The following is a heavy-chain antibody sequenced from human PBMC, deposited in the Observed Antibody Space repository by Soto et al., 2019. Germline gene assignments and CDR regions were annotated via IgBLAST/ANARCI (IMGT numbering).Heavy chain of an antibody. CDR2: IYYSGGT. Sequence: SETLSLTCAVSGDSINSNYCWTWVRQPPGKGLEWIAEIYYSGGTSYNPSLESRVTISMDKSKNQFSLNLTSVTAADTAMYYCARDTGWGLGFWGQGTLVTVSS. V-gene: IGHV4-4*02. D-gene: IGHD6-19*01. CDR1: GDSINSNYC. J-gene: IGHJ4*02. CDR3: ARDTGWGLGF.